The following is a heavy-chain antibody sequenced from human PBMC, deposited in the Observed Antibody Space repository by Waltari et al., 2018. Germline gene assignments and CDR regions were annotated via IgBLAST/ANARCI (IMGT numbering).Heavy chain of an antibody. CDR2: INPNSGGT. CDR1: GYTFTGYY. Sequence: QVQLVQSGAEVKKPGASVKVSCKASGYTFTGYYMHWGRQAPGQGLEWMGWINPNSGGTTYAQKFQGRVTMTRDTSISTAYMELSRLRSDDTAVYYCARKPLAVGNWFDPWGQGTLVTVSS. J-gene: IGHJ5*02. D-gene: IGHD6-19*01. V-gene: IGHV1-2*02. CDR3: ARKPLAVGNWFDP.